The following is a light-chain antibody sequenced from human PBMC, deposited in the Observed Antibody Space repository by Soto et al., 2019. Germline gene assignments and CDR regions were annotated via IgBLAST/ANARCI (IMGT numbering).Light chain of an antibody. CDR2: GNS. CDR3: QSYDSSMSGCV. CDR1: GTNYD. V-gene: IGLV1-40*01. J-gene: IGLJ1*01. Sequence: QSVLTQPPSVSGAPGQRVTISCTLSGTNYDVHWYKQLPGSAPKVLIYGNSNRPSGVPDRFSGSKSGTSASLAITGLQAEDEADYYCQSYDSSMSGCVFGTGTRSPS.